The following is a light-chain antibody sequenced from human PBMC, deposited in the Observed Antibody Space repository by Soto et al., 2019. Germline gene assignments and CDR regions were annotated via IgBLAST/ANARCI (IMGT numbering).Light chain of an antibody. CDR1: QPISSW. J-gene: IGKJ1*01. V-gene: IGKV1-12*01. CDR2: PAS. Sequence: DIQMTQSPSTLSGSVGDRVTITCRASQPISSWLAWYQQVPGQAPYLLIYPASTLQSGVPSRFSGSGSGTDFTLTINSLQPEDFATYFCQQGYNFPRAFGQGTKVDIK. CDR3: QQGYNFPRA.